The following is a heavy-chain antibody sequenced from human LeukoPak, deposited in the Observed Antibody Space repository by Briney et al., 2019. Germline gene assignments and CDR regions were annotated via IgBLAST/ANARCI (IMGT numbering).Heavy chain of an antibody. CDR3: ARGAVAGHNYYFDY. D-gene: IGHD6-19*01. CDR1: GGSISSYY. V-gene: IGHV4-59*01. J-gene: IGHJ4*02. Sequence: KPSETLSLTCTVSGGSISSYYWSWIRQPPGKGLEWIGYIYYSGSINYNPSLKSRVTISVDTSKNQFSLKLSSVTAADTAVYYCARGAVAGHNYYFDYWGQGTLVTVSS. CDR2: IYYSGSI.